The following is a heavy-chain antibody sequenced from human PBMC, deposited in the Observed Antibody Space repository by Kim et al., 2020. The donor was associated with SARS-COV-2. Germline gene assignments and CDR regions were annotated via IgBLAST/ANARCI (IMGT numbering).Heavy chain of an antibody. Sequence: DSGKGRFTISRDNSKNTLYLQMNSLRAEDTAVYYCARAAYCTSSSCYLDWWGQGTLVTISS. D-gene: IGHD2-2*01. J-gene: IGHJ4*02. CDR3: ARAAYCTSSSCYLDW. V-gene: IGHV3-30*01.